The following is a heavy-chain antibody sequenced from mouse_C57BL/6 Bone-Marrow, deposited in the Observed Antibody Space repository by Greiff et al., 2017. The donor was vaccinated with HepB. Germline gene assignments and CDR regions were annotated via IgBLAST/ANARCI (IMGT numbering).Heavy chain of an antibody. CDR1: GFTFSDYG. D-gene: IGHD2-4*01. V-gene: IGHV5-17*01. J-gene: IGHJ3*01. Sequence: EVQRVESGGGLVKPGGSLKLSCAASGFTFSDYGMHWVRQAPEKGLEWVAYISSGSSTIYYADTVKGRFTISRDNAKNTLFLQMTSLRSEDTAMYYCARREDYPWFAYWGQGTLVTVSA. CDR2: ISSGSSTI. CDR3: ARREDYPWFAY.